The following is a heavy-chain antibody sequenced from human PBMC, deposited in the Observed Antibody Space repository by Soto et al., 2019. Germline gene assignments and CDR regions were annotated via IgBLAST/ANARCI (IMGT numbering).Heavy chain of an antibody. J-gene: IGHJ6*03. D-gene: IGHD1-1*01. V-gene: IGHV1-18*04. CDR2: ISTPNGNT. CDR3: AIMTPVDNSHYDMDA. CDR1: GYTFTGYG. Sequence: QAQLVQSGGELKKSGASVKVSCKASGYTFTGYGVSWVRQAPGQGLEWIGWISTPNGNTNFAQRFQGRVTLTTDTSTRTAKMELRSLRSVDTAVYYCAIMTPVDNSHYDMDAWGKGNTVTVSS.